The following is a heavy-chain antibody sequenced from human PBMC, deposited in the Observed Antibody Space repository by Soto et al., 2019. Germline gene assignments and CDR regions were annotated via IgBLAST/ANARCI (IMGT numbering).Heavy chain of an antibody. Sequence: SETLSLTCTVSGGSITSYYWSWIRQPPGKGLEWIGYIYYSASTNYSPSLKSRVTISVDTSKNQFSLNLSSVTAADTAVYYCARHLPYCGGDCYSLDYWGQGTLVTVS. J-gene: IGHJ4*02. CDR3: ARHLPYCGGDCYSLDY. CDR2: IYYSAST. D-gene: IGHD2-21*02. V-gene: IGHV4-59*08. CDR1: GGSITSYY.